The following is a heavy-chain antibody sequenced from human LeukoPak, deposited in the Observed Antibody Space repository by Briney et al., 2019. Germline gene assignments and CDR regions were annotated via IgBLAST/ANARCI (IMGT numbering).Heavy chain of an antibody. D-gene: IGHD3-10*01. CDR3: ARDHSYYFGSQTSTLDV. V-gene: IGHV4-31*03. J-gene: IGHJ6*02. CDR1: GASLGTGGFY. CDR2: IYYTGSV. Sequence: SETLSLTCTISGASLGTGGFYWTWIRQPPGEGLEWIGYIYYTGSVDYNASLKSRLTISLDTSKNQFSLKLNSVTAADTAVYYCARDHSYYFGSQTSTLDVWGQGTAVTVSS.